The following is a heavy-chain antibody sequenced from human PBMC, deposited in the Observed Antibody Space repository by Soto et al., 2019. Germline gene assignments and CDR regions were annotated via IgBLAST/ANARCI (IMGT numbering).Heavy chain of an antibody. J-gene: IGHJ4*02. D-gene: IGHD6-25*01. CDR2: ISGSGGST. Sequence: PGGSLRLSCAASGFTFSSYAMSWVRQAPGKGLEWVSAISGSGGSTYYADSVKGRFTISRDNAKNTLYLQMNSLRAEDTALYYCAIDFCLFPFKVIKRVWQRGYWGQGTLVTVSS. V-gene: IGHV3-23*01. CDR1: GFTFSSYA. CDR3: AIDFCLFPFKVIKRVWQRGY.